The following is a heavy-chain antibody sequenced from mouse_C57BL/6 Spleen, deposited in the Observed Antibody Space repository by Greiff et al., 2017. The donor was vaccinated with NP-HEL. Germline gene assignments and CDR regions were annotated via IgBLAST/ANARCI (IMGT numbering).Heavy chain of an antibody. Sequence: VQLKESGPGMVKPSQSLSLTCTVTGYSITSGYDWHWIRHFPGNKLEWMGYISYSGSTNYNPSLKSRISITHDTSKNHFFLKLNSVTTDDTATYYCARGLSYFNYWGQGTTLTVSS. D-gene: IGHD6-1*01. J-gene: IGHJ2*01. V-gene: IGHV3-1*01. CDR1: GYSITSGYD. CDR3: ARGLSYFNY. CDR2: ISYSGST.